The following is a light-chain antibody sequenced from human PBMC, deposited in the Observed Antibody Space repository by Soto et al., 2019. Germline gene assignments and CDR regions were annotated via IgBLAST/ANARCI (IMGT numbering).Light chain of an antibody. J-gene: IGLJ2*01. CDR2: NVI. CDR3: TSFAGTNNLGV. V-gene: IGLV2-8*01. CDR1: SNDVGVYNY. Sequence: QSALTQPPSASGSPGQSVTISCTGTSNDVGVYNYVSWYQQHPAKPPKLMIYNVIKRPSGVPDRFSGSKSGNTASLTVSGLQAEDEADYYCTSFAGTNNLGVFGGGTKLTVL.